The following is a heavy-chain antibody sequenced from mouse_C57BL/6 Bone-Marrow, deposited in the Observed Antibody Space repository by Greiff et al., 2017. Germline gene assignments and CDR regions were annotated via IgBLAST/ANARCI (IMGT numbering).Heavy chain of an antibody. V-gene: IGHV1-81*01. Sequence: QVQLQQSGAELARPGASVKLSCKASGYTFTSYGISWVKQRTGQGLEWIGEIYPRSGNTYYNEKFKGKATLTADKSSITAYIALRSLTSEDSAVYFCANSWLRRRRFAYWGQGTLVTVSA. CDR1: GYTFTSYG. J-gene: IGHJ3*01. CDR2: IYPRSGNT. CDR3: ANSWLRRRRFAY. D-gene: IGHD2-2*01.